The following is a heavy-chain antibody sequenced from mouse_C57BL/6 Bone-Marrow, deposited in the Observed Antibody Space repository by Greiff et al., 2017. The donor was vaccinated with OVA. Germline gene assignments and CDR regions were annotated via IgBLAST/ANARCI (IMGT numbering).Heavy chain of an antibody. CDR1: GYTFTDYY. J-gene: IGHJ1*03. V-gene: IGHV1-76*01. Sequence: QVQLQQSGAELVRPGASVKLSCKASGYTFTDYYITWVKQRPGQGLEWIARIYPGSGNTYYNEKFKGKATLTAEKSSSTAYMQLSSLTSEDSAVYFCARRERWYFDVWGTGTTGTVSS. CDR3: ARRERWYFDV. CDR2: IYPGSGNT.